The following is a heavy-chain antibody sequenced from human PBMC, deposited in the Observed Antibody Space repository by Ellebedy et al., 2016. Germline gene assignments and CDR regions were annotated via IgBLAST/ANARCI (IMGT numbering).Heavy chain of an antibody. V-gene: IGHV3-23*01. Sequence: GESLKISCAASGFTFSTSDMSWVRQAPGKGLEWVSVITASGGTIHYADSVRGRFTISRDNSKNTVYLQMKSLRAEDTAVYYCATSVVYRFDYWGQGTLVTVSS. D-gene: IGHD2-2*02. J-gene: IGHJ4*02. CDR3: ATSVVYRFDY. CDR1: GFTFSTSD. CDR2: ITASGGTI.